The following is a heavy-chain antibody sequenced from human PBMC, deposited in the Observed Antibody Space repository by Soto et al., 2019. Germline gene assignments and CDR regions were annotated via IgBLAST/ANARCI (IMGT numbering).Heavy chain of an antibody. Sequence: GASVKVSCKASGYTFTSYGISWVRQAPGQGLEWMGWISAYSGNTNYAQKLQGRVTMTTDTSTSTAYMELRSLRSDDTAVYYCAREDLKRDYYDSSGYYDSSDGYYYYYGMDVWGQGTTVTVSS. V-gene: IGHV1-18*01. CDR1: GYTFTSYG. J-gene: IGHJ6*02. D-gene: IGHD3-22*01. CDR2: ISAYSGNT. CDR3: AREDLKRDYYDSSGYYDSSDGYYYYYGMDV.